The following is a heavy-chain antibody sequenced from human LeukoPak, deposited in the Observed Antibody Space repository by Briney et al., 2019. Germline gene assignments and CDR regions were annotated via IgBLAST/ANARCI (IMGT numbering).Heavy chain of an antibody. CDR3: ASPKAGDDAFDI. J-gene: IGHJ3*02. D-gene: IGHD6-19*01. Sequence: PSETLSLTCAVYGGSFSGYYWSWIRQPPGKGLEWIGEINHSGSTNYNPSLKSRVTISVDTSKNQFSLKLSSVTAADTAVYYCASPKAGDDAFDIWGQGTMVTVSS. CDR1: GGSFSGYY. CDR2: INHSGST. V-gene: IGHV4-34*01.